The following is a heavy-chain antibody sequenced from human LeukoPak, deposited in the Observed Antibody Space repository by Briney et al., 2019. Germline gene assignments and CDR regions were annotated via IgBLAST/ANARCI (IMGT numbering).Heavy chain of an antibody. V-gene: IGHV4-31*03. D-gene: IGHD3-22*01. CDR1: GGSISSGGYY. J-gene: IGHJ4*02. CDR2: IYYSGST. Sequence: SETLSLTCTVSGGSISSGGYYWSWIRQHPGKGLEWIGYIYYSGSTYYNPSLKSRVTISVDTSKNQFSLKLSSVTAADTAVYYCARDSWDIGYSSGYYRRGYYFDYWGQGTLVTVSS. CDR3: ARDSWDIGYSSGYYRRGYYFDY.